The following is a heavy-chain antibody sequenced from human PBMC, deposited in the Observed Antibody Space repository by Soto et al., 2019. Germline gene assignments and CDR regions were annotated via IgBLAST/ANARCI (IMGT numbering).Heavy chain of an antibody. D-gene: IGHD3-9*01. CDR2: ISGRGGST. V-gene: IGHV3-23*01. Sequence: PGGSLSLSCAASGFTFSSYAMTWVRQAPGKGLEWVSGISGRGGSTYHADSVKGRFTISRDNSRDTLYLQMNSLRAEDTAVYYCAKVSDSDLLTGLDYWGQGTLVTVSS. J-gene: IGHJ4*02. CDR3: AKVSDSDLLTGLDY. CDR1: GFTFSSYA.